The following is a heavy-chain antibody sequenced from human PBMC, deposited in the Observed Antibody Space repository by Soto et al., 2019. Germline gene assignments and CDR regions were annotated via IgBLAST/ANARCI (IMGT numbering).Heavy chain of an antibody. CDR3: AHISSITFGGVIVYFDY. CDR1: GFSLSTSGVR. CDR2: IYWDDDK. D-gene: IGHD3-16*02. J-gene: IGHJ4*02. Sequence: SGPTLVNPTQTLTLTCTFSGFSLSTSGVRVGWIRQPPGKALEWLALIYWDDDKRYSPSLKNRLTITKDTSKNQVVLTMTNMDPVDTATYYCAHISSITFGGVIVYFDYWGQGILVTVSS. V-gene: IGHV2-5*02.